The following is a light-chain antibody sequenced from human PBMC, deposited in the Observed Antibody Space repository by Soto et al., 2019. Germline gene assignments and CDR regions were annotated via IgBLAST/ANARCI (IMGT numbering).Light chain of an antibody. CDR2: AAS. CDR1: QSISSN. V-gene: IGKV3-15*01. CDR3: QQYNNWPPLT. J-gene: IGKJ4*01. Sequence: IVMTQSPATLSESPGERATLSCRASQSISSNLAWYQQKPGQAPRLLIYAASTRATGIPARFSGSASGTEFTLTISSLQSENFAVYYCQQYNNWPPLTFGGGTKVEIK.